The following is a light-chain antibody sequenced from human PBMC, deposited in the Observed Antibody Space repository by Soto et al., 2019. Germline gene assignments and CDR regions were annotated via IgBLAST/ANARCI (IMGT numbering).Light chain of an antibody. Sequence: EIVLTQSPATLSSSPGETATLSCRASQYVGSRLAWYQHKPGQAPRLLIYYMSKRATGIPARFSGSGSGTDFTLTISGLAPDDFAIYYCQQYAGSPRTFGQGTK. CDR3: QQYAGSPRT. CDR1: QYVGSR. CDR2: YMS. J-gene: IGKJ2*01. V-gene: IGKV3-11*01.